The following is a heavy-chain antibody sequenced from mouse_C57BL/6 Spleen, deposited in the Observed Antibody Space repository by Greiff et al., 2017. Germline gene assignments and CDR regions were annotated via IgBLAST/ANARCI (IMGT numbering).Heavy chain of an antibody. CDR1: GYTFTSYW. CDR3: ARYFEYEGGNYFDD. J-gene: IGHJ2*01. CDR2: IHPNSGST. Sequence: VQLQQPGAELVQPGASVKLSCKVSGYTFTSYWLHWVKQRPGQGLEWIGMIHPNSGSTNNKEKYKGNATLTVNETSSTAYMQLSSLTSEYSAVNYCARYFEYEGGNYFDDWGQGTTLTVSS. V-gene: IGHV1-64*01. D-gene: IGHD2-4*01.